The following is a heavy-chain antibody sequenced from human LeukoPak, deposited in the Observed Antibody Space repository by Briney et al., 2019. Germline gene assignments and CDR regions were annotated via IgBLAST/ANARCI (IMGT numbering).Heavy chain of an antibody. J-gene: IGHJ3*01. CDR1: GFTVSSKY. CDR2: IYSGGTT. CDR3: TRFNWGDAFDL. D-gene: IGHD3-16*01. V-gene: IGHV3-66*01. Sequence: GGSLRLSCAASGFTVSSKYMAWVRQAPGKGLEWVSDIYSGGTTYYAGSVKGRFIISRDSSRNTLHLQMDSLRAEDTAIYYCTRFNWGDAFDLWGQGTMVTVSS.